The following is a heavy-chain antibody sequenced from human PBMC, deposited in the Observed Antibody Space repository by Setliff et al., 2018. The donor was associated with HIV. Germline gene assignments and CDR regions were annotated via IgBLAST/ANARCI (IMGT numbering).Heavy chain of an antibody. CDR3: ARIRGVIADASDI. D-gene: IGHD3-10*01. CDR1: GGTFSSYA. Sequence: ASVKVSCKASGGTFSSYAISWVRQAPGQGLEWMGGIIPVYGTPKYAQKMQGRVTITTIESTSTAYMELTSLRSDDTAAYYCARIRGVIADASDIWGQGTMVTVSS. CDR2: IIPVYGTP. V-gene: IGHV1-69*05. J-gene: IGHJ3*02.